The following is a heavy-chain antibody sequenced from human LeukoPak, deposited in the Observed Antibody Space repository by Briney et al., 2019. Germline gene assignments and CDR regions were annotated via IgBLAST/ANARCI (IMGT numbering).Heavy chain of an antibody. Sequence: PSETLSLTCTVSGGSMTSYYWSWIRQPPGKGLEWIGYIYYSGNTNYNPSLKSRVTISVDTSKNQFSLKLGSVTAADTAVYYCARGRAYYDSTGYYYWGQGTLVTVSS. D-gene: IGHD3-22*01. J-gene: IGHJ4*02. CDR3: ARGRAYYDSTGYYY. CDR1: GGSMTSYY. V-gene: IGHV4-59*01. CDR2: IYYSGNT.